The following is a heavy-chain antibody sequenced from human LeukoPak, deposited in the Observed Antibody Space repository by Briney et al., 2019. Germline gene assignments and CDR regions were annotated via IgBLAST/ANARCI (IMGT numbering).Heavy chain of an antibody. CDR1: GGSFSGYY. V-gene: IGHV4-34*01. CDR3: ASGRIGYCSGGSCPLGYFDY. Sequence: SETLSLTCAVYGGSFSGYYWSWIRQPPGKGLERIGEINHSGSTNYNPSLKSRVTISVDTSKNQFSLKLRSVTAADTAVYYCASGRIGYCSGGSCPLGYFDYWGQGPLVTVSS. J-gene: IGHJ4*02. CDR2: INHSGST. D-gene: IGHD2-15*01.